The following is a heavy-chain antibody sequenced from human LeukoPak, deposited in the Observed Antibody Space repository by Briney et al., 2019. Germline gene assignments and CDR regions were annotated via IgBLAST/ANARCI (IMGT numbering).Heavy chain of an antibody. CDR3: AKGDEIAVADY. CDR1: GFTFSSYG. D-gene: IGHD6-19*01. Sequence: GGSLRLSCAASGFTFSSYGMHWVRQAPGKGLEWVAVISYDGSNKYYADSVKGRFTISRDNSKNTLYLQMNSLRAEDTAVYYCAKGDEIAVADYWGQGTLVTVSS. J-gene: IGHJ4*02. CDR2: ISYDGSNK. V-gene: IGHV3-30*18.